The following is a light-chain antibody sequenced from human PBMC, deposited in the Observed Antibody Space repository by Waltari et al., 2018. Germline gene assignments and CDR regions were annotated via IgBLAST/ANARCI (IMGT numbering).Light chain of an antibody. J-gene: IGKJ2*01. Sequence: EIVLTQSPATLSLSPGERATLSCRASQSVGSYLAWYQQKPGQVPRRLIYDASSRATGVPARFSGSGSGTEFTLTISSLEPEDFAVYYCQQRNIWPNTFGQGTKLEIK. CDR1: QSVGSY. CDR3: QQRNIWPNT. CDR2: DAS. V-gene: IGKV3-11*01.